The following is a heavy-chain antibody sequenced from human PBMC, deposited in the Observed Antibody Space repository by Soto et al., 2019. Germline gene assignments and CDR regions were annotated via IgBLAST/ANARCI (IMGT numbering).Heavy chain of an antibody. CDR1: GGSISSSSYY. J-gene: IGHJ1*01. V-gene: IGHV4-39*01. CDR3: ARLDSSGYQEYFQH. D-gene: IGHD3-22*01. Sequence: QLQLQESGPGLVKPSETLSLTCTVSGGSISSSSYYWGWIRQPPGKGLEWIGSIYYSGSTYYNPSLKSRVTISVDTSKNQFSLKLSSVTAADTAVYYCARLDSSGYQEYFQHWGQGTLVTVSS. CDR2: IYYSGST.